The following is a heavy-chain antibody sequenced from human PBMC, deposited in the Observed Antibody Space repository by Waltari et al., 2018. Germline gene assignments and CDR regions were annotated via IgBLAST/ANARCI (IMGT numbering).Heavy chain of an antibody. Sequence: EVQLVESGGGVVQAGGSLGLSCAASGFTFRSYEMNWVRQVPGKGLEWSSYISGSGSNKYHTDSVKGRFTISRDNAKNSLSLQMYSLRVEDTAVYYCVRNAVWSGPDCWGQGTLVTVSS. J-gene: IGHJ4*02. V-gene: IGHV3-48*03. CDR2: ISGSGSNK. CDR3: VRNAVWSGPDC. CDR1: GFTFRSYE. D-gene: IGHD3-3*01.